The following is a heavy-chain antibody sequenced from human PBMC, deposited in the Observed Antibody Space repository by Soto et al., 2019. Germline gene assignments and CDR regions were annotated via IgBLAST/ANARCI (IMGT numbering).Heavy chain of an antibody. V-gene: IGHV1-69*05. CDR2: IIPIFGTA. CDR3: ARGVGSGSYYNQYNWFDP. CDR1: GGTFSSYA. Sequence: GASVKVSCTASGGTFSSYAISWVRQAPGQGLEWMGGIIPIFGTANYAQKVQGRVTMTTDTSTSTAYMELRSLRSDDTAVYYCARGVGSGSYYNQYNWFDPWGQGTLVTVSS. J-gene: IGHJ5*02. D-gene: IGHD3-10*01.